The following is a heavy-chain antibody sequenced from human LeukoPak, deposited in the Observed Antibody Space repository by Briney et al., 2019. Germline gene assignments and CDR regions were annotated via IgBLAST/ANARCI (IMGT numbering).Heavy chain of an antibody. CDR3: ARSGYSYGPTSIDY. J-gene: IGHJ4*02. CDR1: GYTFTSYD. Sequence: ASVKVSCTASGYTFTSYDINWVRQATGQGLEWMGWMNPNSGNTGYAQKFQGRVTMTRNTSISTAYMELSSLRSEDTAVYYCARSGYSYGPTSIDYWGQGTLVTVSS. CDR2: MNPNSGNT. D-gene: IGHD5-18*01. V-gene: IGHV1-8*01.